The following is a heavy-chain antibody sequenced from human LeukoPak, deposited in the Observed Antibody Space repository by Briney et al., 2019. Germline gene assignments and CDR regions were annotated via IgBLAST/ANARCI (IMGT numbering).Heavy chain of an antibody. J-gene: IGHJ4*02. Sequence: GGSLRLSCAASGFTFDDYAMHWVRQAPGKGLEWVSGISWNSGSIGYADSVKGRFTISRDNAKNSLYLQMNSLRAEDMALYYCAKDQGSDWGSYRPFDYWGQGTLVTVSS. CDR2: ISWNSGSI. D-gene: IGHD3-16*02. V-gene: IGHV3-9*03. CDR1: GFTFDDYA. CDR3: AKDQGSDWGSYRPFDY.